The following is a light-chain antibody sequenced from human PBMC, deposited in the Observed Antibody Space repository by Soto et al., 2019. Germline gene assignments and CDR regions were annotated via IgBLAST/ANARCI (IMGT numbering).Light chain of an antibody. Sequence: EIVVTQSPGTLSLSPGERATLSCRASQSVSSIYLAWYQQKPGQAPRLLIYGASSRATGIPDRFSGSGSGTDFTLTISRLEPEDFAVYYCQQYGSPPGTFGQGTKVEIK. CDR2: GAS. V-gene: IGKV3-20*01. CDR3: QQYGSPPGT. CDR1: QSVSSIY. J-gene: IGKJ1*01.